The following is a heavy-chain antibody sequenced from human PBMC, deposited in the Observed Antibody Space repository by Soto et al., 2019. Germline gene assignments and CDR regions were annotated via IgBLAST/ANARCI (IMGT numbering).Heavy chain of an antibody. CDR2: FYDLDGT. CDR1: GLTVSGKKY. D-gene: IGHD4-4*01. V-gene: IGHV3-53*01. J-gene: IGHJ3*01. CDR3: ATWHLQEHAYDV. Sequence: GSLRLSCAVSGLTVSGKKYVAWVRQAPGKELEWVSGFYDLDGTYYADSLKGRFTTSGDSSRTIVYLQMNGLRPEDTAVYYCATWHLQEHAYDVWGQGTTVTVSS.